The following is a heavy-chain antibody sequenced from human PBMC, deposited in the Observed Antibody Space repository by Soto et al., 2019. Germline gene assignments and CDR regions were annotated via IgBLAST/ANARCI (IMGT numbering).Heavy chain of an antibody. CDR1: GGSISSYY. Sequence: SETLSLTCTVSGGSISSYYWSWIRQPPGKGLEWIGYIYYTGTTNYNPSLKSRVTISVDKSKNQFSLKLSSVTAADTAVYYCARVSGSYYYGMDVWGQGTTVTVSS. J-gene: IGHJ6*02. V-gene: IGHV4-59*12. D-gene: IGHD1-26*01. CDR2: IYYTGTT. CDR3: ARVSGSYYYGMDV.